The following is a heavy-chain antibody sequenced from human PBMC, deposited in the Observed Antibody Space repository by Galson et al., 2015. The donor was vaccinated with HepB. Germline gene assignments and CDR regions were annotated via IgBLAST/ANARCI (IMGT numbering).Heavy chain of an antibody. D-gene: IGHD4/OR15-4a*01. V-gene: IGHV3-48*04. J-gene: IGHJ3*02. CDR2: ISTNGATI. CDR3: ATTKFGSGAYWTFDI. Sequence: SLRLSCAASDSTFSSYTMNWVRQTPGKGLQWVSYISTNGATIHYADSVKGRFTIARDNAENTMWLQMNSLRAEDTAVYYCATTKFGSGAYWTFDIWGQGTLVTVSS. CDR1: DSTFSSYT.